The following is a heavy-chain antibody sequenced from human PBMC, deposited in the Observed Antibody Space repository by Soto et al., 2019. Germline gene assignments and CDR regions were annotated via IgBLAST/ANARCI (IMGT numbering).Heavy chain of an antibody. J-gene: IGHJ6*02. CDR3: ALTFVGAARLSYYYYGMDV. V-gene: IGHV1-69*13. CDR2: IIPIFGTA. Sequence: GASVKVSCKASGGTFSSYAISWVRQAPGQGLEWMGGIIPIFGTANYAQKFQGRVTITADESTSTAYMELSSLRSEDTAVYYCALTFVGAARLSYYYYGMDVWGQGTTVIVSS. D-gene: IGHD6-6*01. CDR1: GGTFSSYA.